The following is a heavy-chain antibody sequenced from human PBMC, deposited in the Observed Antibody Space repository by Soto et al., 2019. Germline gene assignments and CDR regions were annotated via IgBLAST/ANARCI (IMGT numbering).Heavy chain of an antibody. D-gene: IGHD3-16*01. V-gene: IGHV4-4*02. Sequence: SETLSLTCAVSGGSINTDYWWSWVRQSPGKGLEWIGEIHHSVGTNYIQSLKSRVTMSLDKYNNQLSLKLSSVTAADTAVYHCARGFDYRWVYWGPGTLVTVSS. CDR2: IHHSVGT. CDR1: GGSINTDYW. J-gene: IGHJ4*02. CDR3: ARGFDYRWVY.